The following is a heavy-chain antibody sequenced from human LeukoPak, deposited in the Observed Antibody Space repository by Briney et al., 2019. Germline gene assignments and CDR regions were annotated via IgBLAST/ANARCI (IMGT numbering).Heavy chain of an antibody. CDR1: GGTFSSYA. V-gene: IGHV1-69*05. Sequence: SVKVSCKASGGTFSSYAISWVRQAPGQGLEWMGRIIPIFGTANYAQKFQGRVTITTDESTSTAYMELSSLRSEDTAVYYCTREEVTTPHYFDYWSQGSLVTVYS. CDR2: IIPIFGTA. J-gene: IGHJ4*02. CDR3: TREEVTTPHYFDY. D-gene: IGHD4-17*01.